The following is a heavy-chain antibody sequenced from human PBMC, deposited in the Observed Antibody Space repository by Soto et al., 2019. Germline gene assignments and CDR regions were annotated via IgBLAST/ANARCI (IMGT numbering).Heavy chain of an antibody. CDR3: ARDQIEYYGMDV. CDR2: IGTAGDT. CDR1: GFTFSSYD. V-gene: IGHV3-13*01. D-gene: IGHD2-21*01. J-gene: IGHJ6*02. Sequence: PGGSLRLSCAASGFTFSSYDMHWVRQATKKGLEWDTAIGTAGDTYYPGSVKGRFTISRENAKYSLYLQMSSLRAEDTAVYYCARDQIEYYGMDVWGQGTTVTVS.